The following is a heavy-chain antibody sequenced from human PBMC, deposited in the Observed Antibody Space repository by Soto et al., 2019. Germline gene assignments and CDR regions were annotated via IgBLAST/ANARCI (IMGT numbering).Heavy chain of an antibody. CDR3: DVERWLQDYNWFDS. Sequence: SETLSLTCTVSGGSISSGDYYWSWIRQPPGKGLEWIWYIYYSGSTYYNPSLKSRVTKSVDTSKNQFSLKLISVTAADTAVYYCDVERWLQDYNWFDSWGQGTLVTVSS. CDR1: GGSISSGDYY. D-gene: IGHD5-12*01. J-gene: IGHJ5*01. V-gene: IGHV4-30-4*01. CDR2: IYYSGST.